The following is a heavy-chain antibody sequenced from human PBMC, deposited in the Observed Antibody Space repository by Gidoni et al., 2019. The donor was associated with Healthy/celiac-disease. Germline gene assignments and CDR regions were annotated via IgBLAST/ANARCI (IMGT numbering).Heavy chain of an antibody. CDR2: ISYDGSNK. Sequence: QVQLVESGGGVVQPGRSLRLSCAASGFTFSSYGMHGVRQAPGKGLEWVAVISYDGSNKYYADSVKGRFTISRDNSKNTLYLQMNSLRAEDTAVYYCAKDRVEWSHYYYYGMDVWGQGTTVTVSS. CDR1: GFTFSSYG. CDR3: AKDRVEWSHYYYYGMDV. V-gene: IGHV3-30*18. J-gene: IGHJ6*02. D-gene: IGHD3-3*01.